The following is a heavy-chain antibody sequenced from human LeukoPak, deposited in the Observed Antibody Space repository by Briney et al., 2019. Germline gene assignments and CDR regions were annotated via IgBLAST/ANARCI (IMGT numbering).Heavy chain of an antibody. CDR3: AKRYSDGGFDP. V-gene: IGHV3-23*01. J-gene: IGHJ5*02. CDR1: GFTFDDYG. D-gene: IGHD3-10*01. CDR2: ISGETNNT. Sequence: GGSLRLSCAASGFTFDDYGMTWVRQGPGKGLEWVSSISGETNNTYYSDSVKGRFTVSRDNSKNTVFLQMNDLTIEDTAIYYCAKRYSDGGFDPWGQGTLVTVSS.